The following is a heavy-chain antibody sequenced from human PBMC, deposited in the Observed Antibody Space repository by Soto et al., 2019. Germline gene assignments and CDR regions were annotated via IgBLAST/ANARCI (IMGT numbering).Heavy chain of an antibody. CDR3: ARGGYSGSYHPFDY. Sequence: NPSETLSLTCAVYGGSFSGYYWSWIRQPPGKGLEWIGEINHSGSTNYNPSLKSRVTISVDTSKNQFSLKLSSVTAADTAVYYCARGGYSGSYHPFDYWGQGTLVTVSS. V-gene: IGHV4-34*01. CDR1: GGSFSGYY. CDR2: INHSGST. D-gene: IGHD1-26*01. J-gene: IGHJ4*02.